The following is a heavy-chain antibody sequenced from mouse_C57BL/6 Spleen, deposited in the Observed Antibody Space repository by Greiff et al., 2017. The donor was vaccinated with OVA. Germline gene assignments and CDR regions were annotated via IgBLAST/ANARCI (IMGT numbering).Heavy chain of an antibody. J-gene: IGHJ4*01. D-gene: IGHD3-1*01. V-gene: IGHV1-54*01. CDR3: ARSGLLDYAMDY. CDR2: INPGSGGT. CDR1: GYAFTNYL. Sequence: QVQLKQSGAELVRPGTSVKVSCKASGYAFTNYLIEWVKQRPGQGLEWIGVINPGSGGTNYNEKFKGKATLTADKSSSTAYMQLSSLTSEDSAVYFCARSGLLDYAMDYWGQGTSVTVSS.